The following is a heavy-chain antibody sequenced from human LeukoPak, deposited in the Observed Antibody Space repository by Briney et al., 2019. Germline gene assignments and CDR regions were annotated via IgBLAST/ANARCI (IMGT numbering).Heavy chain of an antibody. CDR1: GFPFSGYT. Sequence: GGSLRLSCAASGFPFSGYTMGWVRQAPGKGLEWVSSISESGGATYYADSVKGRFIISRDNSMNTLYLQMSSLRVEDTAVYYCVKDGWDYWGQGTLVTVSS. V-gene: IGHV3-23*01. D-gene: IGHD2-2*03. CDR3: VKDGWDY. CDR2: ISESGGAT. J-gene: IGHJ4*02.